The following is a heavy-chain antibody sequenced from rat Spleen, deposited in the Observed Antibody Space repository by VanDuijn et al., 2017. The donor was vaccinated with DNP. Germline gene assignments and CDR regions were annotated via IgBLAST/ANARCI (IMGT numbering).Heavy chain of an antibody. CDR1: GFSLTTNS. V-gene: IGHV2-1*01. J-gene: IGHJ1*01. Sequence: QVRLRESGPGLLQPSQTLSLTCTVSGFSLTTNSVHWVRQPPGKGLEWGGVIWSGGGTAYNSILKSRMNISREPSRSQVFLKMNRLETENSAVYFCTRSITGNYYVFFDFWGPGTMVTVSS. CDR3: TRSITGNYYVFFDF. D-gene: IGHD5-1*01. CDR2: IWSGGGT.